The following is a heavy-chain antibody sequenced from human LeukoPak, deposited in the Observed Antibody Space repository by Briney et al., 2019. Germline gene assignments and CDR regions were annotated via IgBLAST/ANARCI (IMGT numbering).Heavy chain of an antibody. CDR2: IIPIFGAA. CDR3: GRDMGDYYDSSGYYYRSRYFDY. CDR1: GGTFTSYS. J-gene: IGHJ4*02. V-gene: IGHV1-69*05. D-gene: IGHD3-22*01. Sequence: SVTVSCKASGGTFTSYSISWVRQGPGQGLEWMGRIIPIFGAANYAQKFQGRVTITTDESTSTAYMELSSLRSEDTAVYYCGRDMGDYYDSSGYYYRSRYFDYWGQGTLVTVSS.